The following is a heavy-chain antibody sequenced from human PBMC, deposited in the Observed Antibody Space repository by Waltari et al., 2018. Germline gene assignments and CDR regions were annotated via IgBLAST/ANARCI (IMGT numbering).Heavy chain of an antibody. CDR2: VDPEDGET. J-gene: IGHJ5*02. Sequence: EVQLVQSGAEVKKPGATVKISCKASGYTFTDYSMHWVQQAPGKGLEWMGRVDPEDGETIYAEKFQGRVTITADTSTDTAYMELSSLRSEDTAVYYCATLYDYGDHNWFDPWGQGTLVTVSS. CDR3: ATLYDYGDHNWFDP. CDR1: GYTFTDYS. D-gene: IGHD4-17*01. V-gene: IGHV1-69-2*01.